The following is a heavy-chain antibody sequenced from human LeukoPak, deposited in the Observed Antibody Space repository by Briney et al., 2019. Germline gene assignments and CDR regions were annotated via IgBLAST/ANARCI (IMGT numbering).Heavy chain of an antibody. CDR2: ISSSGGST. J-gene: IGHJ4*02. V-gene: IGHV3-23*01. CDR1: GFTFSNYD. D-gene: IGHD1-26*01. CDR3: AKDQSSGTYVDN. Sequence: TGRSLRLSCAASGFTFSNYDISWVRQAPGKGLEWVSAISSSGGSTYYADTVKGRFTLSRDNSKNMVYLQMSSLRGEDTALYYCAKDQSSGTYVDNWGQGTLVTVSS.